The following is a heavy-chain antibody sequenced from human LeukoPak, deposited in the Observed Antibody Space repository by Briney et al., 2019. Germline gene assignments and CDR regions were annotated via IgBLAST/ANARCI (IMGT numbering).Heavy chain of an antibody. CDR1: GFTFSNAW. D-gene: IGHD1-1*01. V-gene: IGHV3-15*01. J-gene: IGHJ6*03. Sequence: GGSRRLSCAASGFTFSNAWMSWVRQAPGKGQEWVGRIKSKTDGGTTDHAAPVKGRFTISRDDSKNTWYLQMNSLKTVDTAVYYCTTDATAAILEYYYMDVWGKGTTVTVSS. CDR3: TTDATAAILEYYYMDV. CDR2: IKSKTDGGTT.